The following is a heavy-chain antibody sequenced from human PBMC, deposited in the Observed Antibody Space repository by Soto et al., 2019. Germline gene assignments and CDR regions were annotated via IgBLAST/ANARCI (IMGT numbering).Heavy chain of an antibody. D-gene: IGHD2-15*01. CDR1: GFTFSSYS. Sequence: GSLRLSCAASGFTFSSYSMNWVRQAPGKGLEWVSYISSSSSTIYYADSVKGRFTISRDNAKNSLYLQMNSLRDEDTAVYYCARDGVVVAATTYYFDYWGQGTLVTVSS. V-gene: IGHV3-48*02. CDR3: ARDGVVVAATTYYFDY. CDR2: ISSSSSTI. J-gene: IGHJ4*02.